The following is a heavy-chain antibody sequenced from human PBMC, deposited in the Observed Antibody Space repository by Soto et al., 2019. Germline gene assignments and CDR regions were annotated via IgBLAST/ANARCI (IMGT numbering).Heavy chain of an antibody. CDR3: AKVLKETTVTSGGVDY. V-gene: IGHV3-23*01. D-gene: IGHD4-17*01. J-gene: IGHJ4*02. CDR1: GFTFSSYA. CDR2: ISGSGGST. Sequence: GGSLRLSCAASGFTFSSYAMSWVRQAPGKGLEWVSAISGSGGSTYYADSVKGRFTISRDNSKNTLYLQMNSLRAEDTAVYYCAKVLKETTVTSGGVDYWGQGTLVTVSS.